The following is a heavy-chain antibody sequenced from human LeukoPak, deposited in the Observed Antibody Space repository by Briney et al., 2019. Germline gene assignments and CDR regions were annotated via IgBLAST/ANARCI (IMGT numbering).Heavy chain of an antibody. CDR2: INHSGST. Sequence: SETLSLSCAVYGGSFSGYYWSWIRQPPGKGLEWIGEINHSGSTNYNPSLKSRVTISVDTSKNQFSLKLSSVTAADTAVYYCARRGHGEQWLVRAFDIWGKGTMVTVSS. D-gene: IGHD6-19*01. J-gene: IGHJ3*02. CDR1: GGSFSGYY. CDR3: ARRGHGEQWLVRAFDI. V-gene: IGHV4-34*01.